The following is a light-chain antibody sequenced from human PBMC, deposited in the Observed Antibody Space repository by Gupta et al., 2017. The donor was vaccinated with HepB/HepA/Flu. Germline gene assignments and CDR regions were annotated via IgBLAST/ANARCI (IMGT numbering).Light chain of an antibody. V-gene: IGKV1-9*01. CDR1: QGISTY. CDR2: AAS. CDR3: QQVDTYPRT. Sequence: EIQLSQCPSLPSASVGERVPISCRASQGISTYLAWYQQKPGKAPKLLIYAASTLQSGVPSRFSGSGSGTDFTLTISSLQPEDFASYYCQQVDTYPRTFGQGTKVEIK. J-gene: IGKJ1*01.